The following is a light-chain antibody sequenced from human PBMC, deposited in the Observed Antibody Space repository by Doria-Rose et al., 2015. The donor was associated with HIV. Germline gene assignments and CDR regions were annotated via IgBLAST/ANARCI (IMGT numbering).Light chain of an antibody. CDR2: WAS. Sequence: EIVLTQSPESLGMSLGERATLNCKSNQSLLYTSKNYLDWYQQKPEQPRKLLIDWASTRQSGVPARFSGSGSGTDFTLAISSLEAEDVAVYYCQQYYDTPSFGPGTTVDIK. CDR1: QSLLYTSKNY. J-gene: IGKJ3*01. CDR3: QQYYDTPS. V-gene: IGKV4-1*01.